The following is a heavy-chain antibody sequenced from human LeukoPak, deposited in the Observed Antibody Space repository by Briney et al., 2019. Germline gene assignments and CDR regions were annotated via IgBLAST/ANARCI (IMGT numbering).Heavy chain of an antibody. Sequence: GGSLRLSCAASGFTVNNNYMSWVRQAPGKGLEWVSVIYSGGSTYYADSVKGRFTISRDNSKNTLYLQMNSLKAEDTAVYYCARGASLYSSGWYYAYWGQGTLVTVSS. D-gene: IGHD6-19*01. CDR3: ARGASLYSSGWYYAY. J-gene: IGHJ4*02. CDR1: GFTVNNNY. V-gene: IGHV3-66*02. CDR2: IYSGGST.